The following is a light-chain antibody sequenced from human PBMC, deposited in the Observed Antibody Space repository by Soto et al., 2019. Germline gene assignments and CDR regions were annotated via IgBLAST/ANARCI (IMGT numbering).Light chain of an antibody. Sequence: EIVMTQSPATLSVSPGERATLSCRASQSVGSDLAWYQQKPGQAPRLLIYDASNRATGIPARFSGSGSGTDFTLTISSLQSEDFAVYYCQQYNDWPPAITFGQGTRLEIK. CDR1: QSVGSD. CDR3: QQYNDWPPAIT. V-gene: IGKV3D-15*01. CDR2: DAS. J-gene: IGKJ5*01.